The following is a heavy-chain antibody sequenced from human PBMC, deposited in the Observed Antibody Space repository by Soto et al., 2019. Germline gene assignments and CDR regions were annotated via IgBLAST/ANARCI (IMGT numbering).Heavy chain of an antibody. D-gene: IGHD5-18*01. J-gene: IGHJ5*01. Sequence: KASETLSLTCTVSGGSINNYYWSWIRQPPGKGLEWIGYSHYSGSTNYNPSLKSRVTISVDTSRNQFSLRLTSVTAADTAVYYCASGYNYGYYWFDSWGQGSLVTVSS. V-gene: IGHV4-59*01. CDR3: ASGYNYGYYWFDS. CDR1: GGSINNYY. CDR2: SHYSGST.